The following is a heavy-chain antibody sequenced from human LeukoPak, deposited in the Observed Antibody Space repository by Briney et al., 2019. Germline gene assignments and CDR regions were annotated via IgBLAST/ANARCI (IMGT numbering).Heavy chain of an antibody. CDR1: GYTFTGYY. CDR3: ARAPKNDAYDI. J-gene: IGHJ3*02. Sequence: ASVKVSFKASGYTFTGYYIHWVRQAPGQGLEWVGWINPNSGDTHHAQNFQGRVTMTRDTSISTASMDLSRLRSDDTAVYYCARAPKNDAYDIWGRGTMVTVSS. V-gene: IGHV1-2*02. CDR2: INPNSGDT.